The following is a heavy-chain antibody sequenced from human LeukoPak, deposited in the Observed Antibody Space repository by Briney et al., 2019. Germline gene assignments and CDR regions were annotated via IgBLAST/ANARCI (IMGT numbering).Heavy chain of an antibody. J-gene: IGHJ4*02. CDR1: GGTFNSYT. Sequence: GASVKVSCKASGGTFNSYTISWVRQAPGQGLEWMGRIIPILGIANYAQKFQGRVTITADKSTSTAYMELSSLRSEDTAVYYCASFSKTIFGVVSHFDYWGQGTLVTVSS. V-gene: IGHV1-69*02. CDR2: IIPILGIA. CDR3: ASFSKTIFGVVSHFDY. D-gene: IGHD3-3*01.